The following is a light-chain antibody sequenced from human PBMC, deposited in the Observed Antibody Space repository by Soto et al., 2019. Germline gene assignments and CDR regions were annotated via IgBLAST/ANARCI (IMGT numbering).Light chain of an antibody. CDR1: QSVSSY. J-gene: IGKJ3*01. Sequence: EIVLTQSPATLSLSPGERATLSCRASQSVSSYLAWYQQKPGQAPRLLIYDASNRATGIPARFSGSGSGTAFTLTISSLEPEDFAVYYCQQRSSWLFTFGPGTKVDIK. CDR2: DAS. CDR3: QQRSSWLFT. V-gene: IGKV3-11*01.